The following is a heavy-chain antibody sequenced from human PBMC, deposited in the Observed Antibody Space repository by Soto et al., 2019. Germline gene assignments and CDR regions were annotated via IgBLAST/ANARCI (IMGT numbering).Heavy chain of an antibody. V-gene: IGHV1-69*02. CDR3: ATSYGSGYPAFDY. Sequence: QVQLVQSGAELKKPGSSVKVSCKASGDTFSFYTINWVRQAPGLGLEWMGRVNPILSMSNYAQKFQGRVTMTADTSTITAYMELRRLRSEDTAFYYCATSYGSGYPAFDYWGQGALVTVSS. CDR1: GDTFSFYT. CDR2: VNPILSMS. J-gene: IGHJ4*02. D-gene: IGHD3-10*01.